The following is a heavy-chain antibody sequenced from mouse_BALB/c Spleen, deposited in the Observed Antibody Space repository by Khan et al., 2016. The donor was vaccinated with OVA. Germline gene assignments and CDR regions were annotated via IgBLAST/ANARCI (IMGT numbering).Heavy chain of an antibody. Sequence: QVQLQQSGAELAKPGASVKMSCKASGYTFTTYWMHWVKQRSGQGLEWIGYINPTSGFTDYNQKFKDKATLTADKSSSTAYMQLSSLTSDDSAVYYCARDRIDYWGQGTTRTVSS. J-gene: IGHJ2*01. CDR3: ARDRIDY. V-gene: IGHV1-7*01. CDR2: INPTSGFT. CDR1: GYTFTTYW.